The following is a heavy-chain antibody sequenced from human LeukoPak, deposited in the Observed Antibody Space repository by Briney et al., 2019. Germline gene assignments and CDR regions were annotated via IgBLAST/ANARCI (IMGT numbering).Heavy chain of an antibody. V-gene: IGHV4-30-2*01. J-gene: IGHJ4*02. CDR3: ARSGWSNPPFFDY. CDR1: GGSISQGGYS. CDR2: IFHGGST. Sequence: SQTLSLTCAGSGGSISQGGYSWSWLRQPPGKGLEWIGYIFHGGSTYYHPSLKSRVTISVDWSKNQFSLKLSSVTAADTAVYYCARSGWSNPPFFDYWGQGTLVTVSS. D-gene: IGHD6-19*01.